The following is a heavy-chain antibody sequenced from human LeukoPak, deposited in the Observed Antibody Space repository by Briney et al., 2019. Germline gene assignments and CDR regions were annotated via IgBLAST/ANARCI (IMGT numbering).Heavy chain of an antibody. CDR3: ASGSYYDFWSGYYVDY. CDR2: IIPIFGTA. D-gene: IGHD3-3*01. J-gene: IGHJ4*02. CDR1: GGTFSSYA. V-gene: IGHV1-69*05. Sequence: RWASVKVSCKASGGTFSSYAISWVRQAPGQGLEWMGGIIPIFGTANYAQKFQGRVTITTDESTSTAYMELSSLRSEDTAVYYCASGSYYDFWSGYYVDYWGQGTLVTVSS.